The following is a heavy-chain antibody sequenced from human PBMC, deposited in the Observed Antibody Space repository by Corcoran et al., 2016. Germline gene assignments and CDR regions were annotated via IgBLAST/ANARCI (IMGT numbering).Heavy chain of an antibody. J-gene: IGHJ6*02. Sequence: QVQLVQSGAEVKKPGASVKVSCKASGYTFTSYGISWVRQAPGQGLEWMGWISAYNGNTNYAQKLQGRVTMTTDTSTSTAYMELRSLRADDTPVYDCARDVGVPAAILRRAFMDVWGQGTTVTVSS. CDR3: ARDVGVPAAILRRAFMDV. V-gene: IGHV1-18*01. CDR1: GYTFTSYG. D-gene: IGHD2-2*01. CDR2: ISAYNGNT.